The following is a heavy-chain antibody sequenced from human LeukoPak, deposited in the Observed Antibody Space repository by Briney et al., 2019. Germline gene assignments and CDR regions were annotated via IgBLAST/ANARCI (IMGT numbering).Heavy chain of an antibody. CDR2: INTNTGNP. J-gene: IGHJ4*02. V-gene: IGHV7-4-1*02. CDR3: ARSYRIVGAMLFDY. Sequence: ASVKVSCKASGYTFTSYAMNWVRQAPGQGLEWMGWINTNTGNPTYAQGFTGRFVFSLDTSVSTAYLQISSLKAEDTAVYYCARSYRIVGAMLFDYWGQGTLDTVSS. D-gene: IGHD1-26*01. CDR1: GYTFTSYA.